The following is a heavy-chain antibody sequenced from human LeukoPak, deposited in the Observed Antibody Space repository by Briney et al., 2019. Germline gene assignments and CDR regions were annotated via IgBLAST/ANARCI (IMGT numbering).Heavy chain of an antibody. Sequence: PSETLSLTCTVFGGSISSGDYYWSWIRQPPGKGLEWIGYIYYSGSTYYNPSLKSRVTISVDTSKNQFSLKLSSVTAADTAVYYCARGVDGSGSYYNGRYYGMDVWGQGTTVTVSS. J-gene: IGHJ6*02. CDR1: GGSISSGDYY. V-gene: IGHV4-30-4*01. D-gene: IGHD3-10*01. CDR3: ARGVDGSGSYYNGRYYGMDV. CDR2: IYYSGST.